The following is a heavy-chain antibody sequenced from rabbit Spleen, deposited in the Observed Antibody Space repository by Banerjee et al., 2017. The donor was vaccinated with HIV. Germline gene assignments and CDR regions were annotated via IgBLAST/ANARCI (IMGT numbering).Heavy chain of an antibody. CDR3: ARGPPYAGYTSYGYVYFNL. Sequence: QEQLEESGGGLVQPEGSLTLTCKASGFDFSSGYDMSWVRHAPGKGLEWIGFIYTGNGKNYYASWAKGRFTISKTSSTTVTLQVTSLTAADTATYFCARGPPYAGYTSYGYVYFNLWGQGTLVTVS. CDR1: GFDFSSGYD. CDR2: IYTGNGKN. D-gene: IGHD6-1*01. V-gene: IGHV1S45*01. J-gene: IGHJ4*01.